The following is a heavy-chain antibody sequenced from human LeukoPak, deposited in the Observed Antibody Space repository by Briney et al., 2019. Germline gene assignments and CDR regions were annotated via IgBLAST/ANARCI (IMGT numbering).Heavy chain of an antibody. J-gene: IGHJ5*02. CDR2: INHSGST. Sequence: PSETLSPTCAVYGGSFSGYYWSWIRQPPGKGLEWIGEINHSGSTNYNPSLKSRVTISVDTSKNQFSLKLSSVTAADTAVYYCSTSITGTANWFDPWGQGTLVTVSS. D-gene: IGHD1-20*01. V-gene: IGHV4-34*01. CDR3: STSITGTANWFDP. CDR1: GGSFSGYY.